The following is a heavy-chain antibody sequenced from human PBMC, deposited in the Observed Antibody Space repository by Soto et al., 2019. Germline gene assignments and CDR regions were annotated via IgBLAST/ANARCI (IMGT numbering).Heavy chain of an antibody. Sequence: GGSLRLSCAASGFTFSSYGMHWVRQAPGKGLEWVAVIWYDGSNKYYADSVRGRFTISRDNSKNTLYLQMNSLRAEDTAVYYCARPKSLDEPIGMDVWGQGTTVTVSS. CDR1: GFTFSSYG. CDR3: ARPKSLDEPIGMDV. CDR2: IWYDGSNK. J-gene: IGHJ6*02. V-gene: IGHV3-33*01.